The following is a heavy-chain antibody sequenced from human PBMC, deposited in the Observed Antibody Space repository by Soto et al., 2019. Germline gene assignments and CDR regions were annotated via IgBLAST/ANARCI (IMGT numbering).Heavy chain of an antibody. Sequence: GGSLRLSCAASGFTFSGSAMHWVRQASGKGLEWVGRIRSKANSYATAYAASVKGRFTISRDDSKNTAYLQMNSLKTDDPAVYYCTRCTAMVDAFDIWGQGTMVTVSS. J-gene: IGHJ3*02. V-gene: IGHV3-73*01. CDR1: GFTFSGSA. CDR2: IRSKANSYAT. CDR3: TRCTAMVDAFDI. D-gene: IGHD5-18*01.